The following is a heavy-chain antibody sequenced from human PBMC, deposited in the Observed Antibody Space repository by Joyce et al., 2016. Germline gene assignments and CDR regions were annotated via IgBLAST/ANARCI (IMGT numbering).Heavy chain of an antibody. CDR1: GFTLSHYS. V-gene: IGHV3-30*14. CDR2: VSFDCQNK. J-gene: IGHJ4*02. CDR3: ARDGSMDN. Sequence: QVKLVESGGGVVQPGRSLRLSCRMSGFTLSHYSMHWVRQAPGKGLEWVAVVSFDCQNKNYADSVKGRFTISRDDSKTTLYLQMDSLRSDDAGIYYCARDGSMDNWGQGTLVTVSS. D-gene: IGHD2/OR15-2a*01.